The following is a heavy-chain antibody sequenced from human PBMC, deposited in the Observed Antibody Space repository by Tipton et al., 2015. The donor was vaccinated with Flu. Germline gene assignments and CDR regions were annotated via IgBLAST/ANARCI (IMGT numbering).Heavy chain of an antibody. J-gene: IGHJ4*02. Sequence: QLVQSGGGLIQPGGSLRLSCAASGFTVSSNYMSWVRQAPGKGLEWVSVIYSGGSTYYADSVKGRFTISRDNSKNTLYLQMNSLRAEDTAVYYCARDSSGYFYYLDYWGQGTLVTVSS. CDR2: IYSGGST. CDR3: ARDSSGYFYYLDY. V-gene: IGHV3-53*01. CDR1: GFTVSSNY. D-gene: IGHD3-22*01.